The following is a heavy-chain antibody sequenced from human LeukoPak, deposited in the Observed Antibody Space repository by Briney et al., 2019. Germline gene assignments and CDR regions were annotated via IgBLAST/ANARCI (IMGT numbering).Heavy chain of an antibody. D-gene: IGHD2-15*01. CDR1: GFTFNNYA. CDR2: TSFHGKDK. CDR3: VRQDCSAGSCYLDH. Sequence: GGSLRLSCAASGFTFNNYAMHWVRQAPGKGLEWMTVTSFHGKDKFYADSMKGRLTISRDNSQRTLVMEMNSLRAEDTAVYYCVRQDCSAGSCYLDHWGQGILVTVSS. V-gene: IGHV3-30*04. J-gene: IGHJ4*02.